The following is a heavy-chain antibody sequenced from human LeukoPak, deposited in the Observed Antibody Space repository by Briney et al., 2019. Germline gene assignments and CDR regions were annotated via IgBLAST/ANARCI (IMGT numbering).Heavy chain of an antibody. V-gene: IGHV1-8*01. J-gene: IGHJ5*02. CDR1: GYTFTSYN. CDR2: MNPNSGNT. D-gene: IGHD2-8*01. Sequence: GASVKVSCKASGYTFTSYNINWVRQATGQGLEWMGWMNPNSGNTGYAQKFQGRVTMTRNTSISTAYMELSSLRSEDTAVYYCVRGRGEVGLMVYAIRGNWFDPWGQGTPVTVYS. CDR3: VRGRGEVGLMVYAIRGNWFDP.